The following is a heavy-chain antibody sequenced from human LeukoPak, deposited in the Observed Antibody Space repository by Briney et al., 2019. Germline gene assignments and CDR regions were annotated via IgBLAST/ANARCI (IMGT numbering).Heavy chain of an antibody. D-gene: IGHD1-14*01. J-gene: IGHJ4*02. Sequence: SETLSLTCTVSGGSISSYYWSWIRQPPGKGLEWIGYIYYSGSTYYNPSLKSRVTISIDTSKNRFSLRLSSVTAADTAVYYCARVRSRNDFDYWGQGTLVTVSS. CDR1: GGSISSYY. CDR2: IYYSGST. CDR3: ARVRSRNDFDY. V-gene: IGHV4-59*01.